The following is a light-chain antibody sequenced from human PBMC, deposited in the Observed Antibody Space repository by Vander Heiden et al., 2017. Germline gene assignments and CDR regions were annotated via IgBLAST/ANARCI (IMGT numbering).Light chain of an antibody. CDR3: QQRYSTPYT. V-gene: IGKV1-39*01. J-gene: IGKJ2*01. CDR1: QSISRY. Sequence: QMISPPSSLSASVGDTYTISCRASQSISRYLNWYQQKPGKATKLLIYDTSSWQGGVPSRFSGSGSGTDFTLTISSLQPEDFATYYCQQRYSTPYTFGLGTKLEIK. CDR2: DTS.